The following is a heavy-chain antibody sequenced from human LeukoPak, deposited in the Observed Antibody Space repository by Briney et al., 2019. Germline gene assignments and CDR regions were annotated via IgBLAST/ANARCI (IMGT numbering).Heavy chain of an antibody. CDR1: GFTFSSYE. Sequence: PGGSLRLSCAASGFTFSSYEMNWVRQAPGKGLEWVSYISSSGSTIYYADSVEGRFAISRDNAKNSLYLQMNSLRAEDTAVYYCARSLEPYYDILTGYYYYYGMDVWGQGTTVTVSS. D-gene: IGHD3-9*01. J-gene: IGHJ6*02. CDR2: ISSSGSTI. CDR3: ARSLEPYYDILTGYYYYYGMDV. V-gene: IGHV3-48*03.